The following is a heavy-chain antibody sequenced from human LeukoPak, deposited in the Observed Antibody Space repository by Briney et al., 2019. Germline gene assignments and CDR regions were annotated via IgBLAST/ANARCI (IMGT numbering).Heavy chain of an antibody. CDR3: AKAALPYDYGDYCDY. CDR1: GFTFSSYA. D-gene: IGHD4-17*01. V-gene: IGHV3-23*01. CDR2: ISGSGGST. J-gene: IGHJ4*02. Sequence: GGSLRLSCAASGFTFSSYAMSWARQAPGKGLEWVSAISGSGGSTYYADSVKGRFTVSRDNSKNTLYLQMNSLRAEDTAVYYCAKAALPYDYGDYCDYWGQGTLVTVSS.